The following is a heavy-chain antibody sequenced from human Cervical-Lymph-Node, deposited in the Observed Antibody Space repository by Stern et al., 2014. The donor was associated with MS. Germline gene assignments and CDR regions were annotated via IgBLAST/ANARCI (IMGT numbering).Heavy chain of an antibody. V-gene: IGHV4-34*01. D-gene: IGHD5-18*01. CDR1: GGSFSGYY. CDR2: INHRGST. Sequence: QVQLQQWGAGLLKPSETLSLTCAVYGGSFSGYYWSWIRQPPGKGLEWIGEINHRGSTNSNPSLKSRVTISVDTSKNQFSLKLSSVTAADTAVYYCARGLVDTAMVVALPRFDPWGQGTLVTVSS. CDR3: ARGLVDTAMVVALPRFDP. J-gene: IGHJ5*02.